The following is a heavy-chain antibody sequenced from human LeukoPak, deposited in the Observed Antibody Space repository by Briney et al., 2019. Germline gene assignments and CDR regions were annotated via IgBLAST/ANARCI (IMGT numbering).Heavy chain of an antibody. CDR2: TYYYSSEWYN. Sequence: SQTLSLTCAISGDSVSSNSATWIWLRQSPSRGLEWLGRTYYYSSEWYNDYEQSVRSRITVNPDTSTNQFSLQLNSVTPEDTAVYYCARAPHGSGCDYWSQGTLVTVSS. J-gene: IGHJ4*02. CDR1: GDSVSSNSAT. V-gene: IGHV6-1*01. CDR3: ARAPHGSGCDY. D-gene: IGHD6-19*01.